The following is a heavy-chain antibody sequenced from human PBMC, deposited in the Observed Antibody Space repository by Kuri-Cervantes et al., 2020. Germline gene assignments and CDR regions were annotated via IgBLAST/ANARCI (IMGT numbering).Heavy chain of an antibody. CDR3: ARGMATIFDYYYYYMDV. CDR1: GGSFSGYY. CDR2: INHSGST. D-gene: IGHD5-24*01. J-gene: IGHJ6*03. V-gene: IGHV4-34*01. Sequence: QTLSLTCAVYGGSFSGYYWSWIRQPPGKGLEWIGEINHSGSTNYNPSLKSRVTISVDTSKNQFSLKLSSVTAADTAVYYCARGMATIFDYYYYYMDVWGKGTTVTDSS.